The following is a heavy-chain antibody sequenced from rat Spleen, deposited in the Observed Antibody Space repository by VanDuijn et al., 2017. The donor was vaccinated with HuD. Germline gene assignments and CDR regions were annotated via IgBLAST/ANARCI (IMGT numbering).Heavy chain of an antibody. D-gene: IGHD1-10*01. J-gene: IGHJ1*01. CDR1: GFTFSNYY. CDR3: ARQDNSYWYFDF. V-gene: IGHV5-25*01. Sequence: EVQLVESGGGLVQPGRSLKLSCAASGFTFSNYYMAWVRQAPTTGLEWVASISTGGGNTYYRDSVKGRFTISRDNAKSTLYLQMDSLRSEDTATYYCARQDNSYWYFDFWGPGTMVTVSS. CDR2: ISTGGGNT.